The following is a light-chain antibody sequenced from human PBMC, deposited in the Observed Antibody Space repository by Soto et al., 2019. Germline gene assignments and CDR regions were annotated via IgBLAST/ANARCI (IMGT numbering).Light chain of an antibody. V-gene: IGKV3-20*01. CDR1: QSVSSSY. Sequence: EIVLTQSPGTLSLSPGERATLSCRASQSVSSSYLGWYQQKPGQAPRLLIYGASSRATGIPDRFSGSGSGTDFTITISRLEPEDFAGYYCQQFGSSPRTFGQGAKVEIK. CDR2: GAS. J-gene: IGKJ1*01. CDR3: QQFGSSPRT.